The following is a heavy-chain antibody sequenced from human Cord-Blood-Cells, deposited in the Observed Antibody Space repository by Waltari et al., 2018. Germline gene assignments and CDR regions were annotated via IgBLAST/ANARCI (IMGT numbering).Heavy chain of an antibody. CDR3: ARDRGGSSSFDI. CDR1: GFTFSSYS. CDR2: ISSSSSYI. D-gene: IGHD1-26*01. V-gene: IGHV3-21*01. J-gene: IGHJ3*02. Sequence: EVQLVESGGGLVKPGGSLRLSCAASGFTFSSYSMNWVRQAPGKGLEWVSSISSSSSYIYYADSVKGRFTISRDNAKNSLYLQMNSLRAEDTAVYYCARDRGGSSSFDIWGQGTMVTVSS.